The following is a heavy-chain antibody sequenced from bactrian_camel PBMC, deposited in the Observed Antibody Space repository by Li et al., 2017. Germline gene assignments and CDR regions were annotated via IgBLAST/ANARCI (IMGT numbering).Heavy chain of an antibody. CDR2: IESVGGST. Sequence: HVQLVESGGGSVQAGGSLRLSCGASAHTDSPNCMGWFRQAPGKEREGVGRIESVGGSTYYGDSVKGRFTISLDNAKDTLYLQMNSLKPEDTALYYCAAELGGYYNELASFFASVFGYWGQGTQVTVS. CDR3: AAELGGYYNELASFFASVFGY. V-gene: IGHV3-2*01. J-gene: IGHJ6*01. D-gene: IGHD4*01. CDR1: AHTDSPNC.